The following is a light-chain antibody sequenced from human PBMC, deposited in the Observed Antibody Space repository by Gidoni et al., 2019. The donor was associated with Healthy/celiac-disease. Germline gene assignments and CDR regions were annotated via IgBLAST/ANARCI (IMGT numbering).Light chain of an antibody. CDR1: SLRSYY. CDR3: NSRDSSGNHLVV. Sequence: SSELPQDPAVSVALGQTVRITCQGDSLRSYYASWYQQKPGQAPVLVIYGTNNRPSGIPDRFSGSSSENTASLTITGAQAEDEADYYCNSRDSSGNHLVVFGGGTKLTVL. CDR2: GTN. V-gene: IGLV3-19*01. J-gene: IGLJ2*01.